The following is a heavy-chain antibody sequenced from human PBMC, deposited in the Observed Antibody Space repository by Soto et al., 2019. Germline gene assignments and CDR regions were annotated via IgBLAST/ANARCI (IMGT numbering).Heavy chain of an antibody. Sequence: SETLSLTCSVSGYSLSTGSSWGWIRQPPGKGPEWIASIYHGGNTVYNPSLKSRITISVDTSKNYFSLKLRSVTAADTAVYYCARAHVIVVAGSTFDYWGHGTLVTVSS. V-gene: IGHV4-38-2*02. CDR2: IYHGGNT. CDR1: GYSLSTGSS. J-gene: IGHJ4*01. CDR3: ARAHVIVVAGSTFDY. D-gene: IGHD6-19*01.